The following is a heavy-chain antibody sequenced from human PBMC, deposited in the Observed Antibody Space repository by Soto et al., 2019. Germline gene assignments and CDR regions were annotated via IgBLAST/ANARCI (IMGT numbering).Heavy chain of an antibody. D-gene: IGHD2-2*01. J-gene: IGHJ5*02. Sequence: SETLSLTCTVSGGSVNSGNYYWSWIRQTPAKGLEWIGYIYQSGSTRYNPSLKSRVTISVDRSKNQFSLKLSSVTAADTAVYYCARVPDRWGQGTLVTVS. CDR3: ARVPDR. CDR2: IYQSGST. V-gene: IGHV4-61*01. CDR1: GGSVNSGNYY.